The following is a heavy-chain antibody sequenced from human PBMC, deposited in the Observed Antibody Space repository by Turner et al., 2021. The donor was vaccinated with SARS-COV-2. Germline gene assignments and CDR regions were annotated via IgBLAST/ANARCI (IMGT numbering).Heavy chain of an antibody. Sequence: QVQLVESGGGVVQPGRSLRLSCAASGFTFSNYAMHWVRQAPGKGLEWVVFISYDGSYKYYADSVKGRFTISRDNSKNTLYLQMNSRRAEDTAVYYCARDREDCSSSSCYEAYWGQGTLVTVSS. D-gene: IGHD2-2*01. J-gene: IGHJ4*02. CDR2: ISYDGSYK. CDR3: ARDREDCSSSSCYEAY. CDR1: GFTFSNYA. V-gene: IGHV3-30-3*01.